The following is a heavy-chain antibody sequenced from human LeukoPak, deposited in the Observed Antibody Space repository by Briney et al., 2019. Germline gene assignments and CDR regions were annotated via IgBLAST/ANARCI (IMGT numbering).Heavy chain of an antibody. Sequence: ASVKVSCKASGGTFSSYAISWVRQAPGQGLEWMGGIVPIFGTANYAQKFQGRVTITADESTSTAYMELSSLRSEDTAAYYCARTGRYRDAFDIWGQGTMVTVSS. CDR3: ARTGRYRDAFDI. J-gene: IGHJ3*02. CDR1: GGTFSSYA. D-gene: IGHD1-26*01. CDR2: IVPIFGTA. V-gene: IGHV1-69*13.